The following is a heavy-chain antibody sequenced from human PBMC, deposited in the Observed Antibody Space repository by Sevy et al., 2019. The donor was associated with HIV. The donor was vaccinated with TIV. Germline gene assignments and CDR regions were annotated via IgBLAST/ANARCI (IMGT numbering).Heavy chain of an antibody. CDR2: IYPADSDT. J-gene: IGHJ4*02. V-gene: IGHV5-51*01. CDR1: GYSFYRYW. D-gene: IGHD2-2*01. Sequence: GESLKISCKGSGYSFYRYWIGWVRQMPGKGLEWMGIIYPADSDTRYSPSFQGQVTISVDKSISTPYLQWSSLKASDTAMYYCARTGGAIGYCSTSSCSADYWGQGTLVTVSS. CDR3: ARTGGAIGYCSTSSCSADY.